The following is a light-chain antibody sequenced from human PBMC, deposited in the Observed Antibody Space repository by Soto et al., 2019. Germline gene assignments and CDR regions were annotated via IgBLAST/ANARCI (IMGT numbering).Light chain of an antibody. CDR3: QQRGNWPLT. V-gene: IGKV3-11*01. J-gene: IGKJ4*01. Sequence: EIVLTQSPATLPLSPGERATLSCRASQSVTTNIAWYQQKPGQAPRLLISDASNRATDTPARFSAGGSGTDFTRTISSLEPEDFAVYDCQQRGNWPLTFGGGSKVEI. CDR2: DAS. CDR1: QSVTTN.